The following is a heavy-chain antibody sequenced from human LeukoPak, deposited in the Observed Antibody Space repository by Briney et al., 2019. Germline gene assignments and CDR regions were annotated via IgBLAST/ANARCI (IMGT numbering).Heavy chain of an antibody. CDR1: GYTFTSYD. CDR2: MNPNSGNT. CDR3: ARGKQLPQNRYYYYGMDV. J-gene: IGHJ6*02. Sequence: ASVKVSCKASGYTFTSYDINWVRQATGQGLEWMGWMNPNSGNTGYAQKFQGRVTMTSNTSISTAYMELSSLRSEDTAVYYCARGKQLPQNRYYYYGMDVWGQGTTVTVYS. D-gene: IGHD6-13*01. V-gene: IGHV1-8*01.